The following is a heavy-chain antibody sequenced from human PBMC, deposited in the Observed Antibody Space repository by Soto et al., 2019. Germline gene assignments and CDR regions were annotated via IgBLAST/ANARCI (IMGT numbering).Heavy chain of an antibody. J-gene: IGHJ4*02. CDR3: VSDRGYGHASVPYS. D-gene: IGHD5-18*01. V-gene: IGHV3-30*03. Sequence: QAHLVESGGGVVQPGWSLRLSCAASGFTFTSYGMHWVRQAPGTRLEWVAVISYDGGLQHYADSVKGRFTISRDNSKNMVLLQMNGLRAEDTAVYYCVSDRGYGHASVPYSWGQGTLVSVSS. CDR2: ISYDGGLQ. CDR1: GFTFTSYG.